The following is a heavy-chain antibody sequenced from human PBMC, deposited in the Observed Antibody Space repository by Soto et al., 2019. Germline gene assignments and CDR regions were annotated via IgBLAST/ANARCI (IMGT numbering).Heavy chain of an antibody. D-gene: IGHD4-4*01. V-gene: IGHV1-18*01. J-gene: IGHJ6*03. CDR2: ISAYNGNT. Sequence: GASVKVSCKASGYTFTSYGISWVRQAPGQGLEWMGWISAYNGNTNYAQKLQGRVTMTTDTSTSTAYMELRSLRSDDTAVYYCARGGPVDDYKEDYYMDVWGKGTTVTVSS. CDR3: ARGGPVDDYKEDYYMDV. CDR1: GYTFTSYG.